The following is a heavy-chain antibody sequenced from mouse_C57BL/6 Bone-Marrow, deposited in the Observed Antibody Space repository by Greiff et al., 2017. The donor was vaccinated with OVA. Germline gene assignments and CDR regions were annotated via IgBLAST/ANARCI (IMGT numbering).Heavy chain of an antibody. Sequence: QVQLQQPGAELVRPGSSVKLSCKASGYTFTSYWMDWVKQRPGQGLEWIGNIYPSDSDTHYNQKFKDKATLTVDKSSSTAYMQLSSLTSEDSAVYSFARLIGDWADYAMDYWGQGTSVTVSS. CDR1: GYTFTSYW. D-gene: IGHD4-1*01. CDR2: IYPSDSDT. J-gene: IGHJ4*01. V-gene: IGHV1-61*01. CDR3: ARLIGDWADYAMDY.